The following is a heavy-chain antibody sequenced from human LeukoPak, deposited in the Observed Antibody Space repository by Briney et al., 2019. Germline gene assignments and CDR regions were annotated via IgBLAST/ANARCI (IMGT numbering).Heavy chain of an antibody. Sequence: PGGSLRLSCAASGFTFSSYSMNWVRQAPGKGLEWVSSISSSSSYIYYADSVKGRFTISRDNAKNSLYLQMNSLRAEDTAVYYCARDIIVPAATDYWGQGTLVTVSS. J-gene: IGHJ4*02. CDR2: ISSSSSYI. V-gene: IGHV3-21*01. D-gene: IGHD2-2*01. CDR3: ARDIIVPAATDY. CDR1: GFTFSSYS.